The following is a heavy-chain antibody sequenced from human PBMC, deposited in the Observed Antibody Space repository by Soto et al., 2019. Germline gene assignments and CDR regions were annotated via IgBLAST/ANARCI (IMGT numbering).Heavy chain of an antibody. CDR2: ISCCGGST. CDR1: GFNFKKFA. CDR3: AKADGEQWLIPHLDN. J-gene: IGHJ1*01. V-gene: IGHV3-23*01. Sequence: GGSLRLSCEASGFNFKKFAMGWVRQAPGEGLEWVSGISCCGGSTFYADSVKGRFSLARDDYKNTLSLQLNSLRVEDTAHYYCAKADGEQWLIPHLDNWGQGTQVTV. D-gene: IGHD6-19*01.